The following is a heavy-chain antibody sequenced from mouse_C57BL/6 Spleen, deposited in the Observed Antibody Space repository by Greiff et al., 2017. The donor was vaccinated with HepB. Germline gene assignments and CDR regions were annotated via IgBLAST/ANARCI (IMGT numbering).Heavy chain of an antibody. CDR1: GFTFSSYA. CDR3: ARDNHYDYDGKGYYFDY. D-gene: IGHD2-4*01. V-gene: IGHV5-4*01. Sequence: EVKLVESGGGLVKPGGSLKLSCAASGFTFSSYAMSWVRQTPEKRLEWVATISDGGSYTYYPDNVKGRFTISRDNAKNNLYLQMSHLKSEDTAMYYCARDNHYDYDGKGYYFDYGGQGTTLTVSS. J-gene: IGHJ2*01. CDR2: ISDGGSYT.